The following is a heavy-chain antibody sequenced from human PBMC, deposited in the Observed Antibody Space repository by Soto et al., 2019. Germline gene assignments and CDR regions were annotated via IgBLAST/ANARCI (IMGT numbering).Heavy chain of an antibody. CDR2: IYYSGST. D-gene: IGHD1-26*01. J-gene: IGHJ4*02. V-gene: IGHV4-59*08. Sequence: PSETLSLTCTVSGGSISSYYWSWIRQPPGKGLEWIGYIYYSGSTNYNPSLKSRVTISVDTSKNQFSLKLSSVTAADTAVYYCARNLESGPIYYFDYWGQGTLVTVSS. CDR3: ARNLESGPIYYFDY. CDR1: GGSISSYY.